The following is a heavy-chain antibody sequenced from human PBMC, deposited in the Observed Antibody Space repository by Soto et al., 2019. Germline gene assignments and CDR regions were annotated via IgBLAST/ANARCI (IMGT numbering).Heavy chain of an antibody. CDR1: GGTFSSYA. Sequence: QVQLVQSGAEVKKPESSVRVSCKASGGTFSSYAISWVRQAPGQGLEWMGGIIPISGTENYAQKFQGRVTITADESTSTAYMELSSLRSGDTAVYYCARDRIAGSKYYYRMDVWGQGTTVTVSS. CDR2: IIPISGTE. D-gene: IGHD6-13*01. J-gene: IGHJ6*02. CDR3: ARDRIAGSKYYYRMDV. V-gene: IGHV1-69*01.